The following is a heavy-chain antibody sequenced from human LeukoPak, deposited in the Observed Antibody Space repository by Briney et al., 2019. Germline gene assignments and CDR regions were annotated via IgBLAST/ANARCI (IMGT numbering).Heavy chain of an antibody. Sequence: SVKVSCKASRGTFSSYAISWVRQAPGQGLERMGGIIPMFGRTNNAQKFQGRVTITTDGSTSTAYMELRSLRSEDTAVYYCARNPRYYSDTSGYYPFDYWGQGTLVTVSS. CDR1: RGTFSSYA. V-gene: IGHV1-69*05. D-gene: IGHD3-22*01. J-gene: IGHJ4*02. CDR2: IIPMFGRT. CDR3: ARNPRYYSDTSGYYPFDY.